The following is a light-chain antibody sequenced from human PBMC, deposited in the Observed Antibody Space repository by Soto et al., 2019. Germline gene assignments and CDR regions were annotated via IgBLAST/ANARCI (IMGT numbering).Light chain of an antibody. CDR1: QSISSW. V-gene: IGKV1-5*03. CDR2: QAS. CDR3: QQYNSYSRT. J-gene: IGKJ1*01. Sequence: DIQMTQSPSTLSASVGDRVTITCRASQSISSWLAWYQQRPGKAPNLLIYQASSLESGGPSRFSGSGSGTEFTLTISSLQPDDFATYYCQQYNSYSRTFGQGTKVEIK.